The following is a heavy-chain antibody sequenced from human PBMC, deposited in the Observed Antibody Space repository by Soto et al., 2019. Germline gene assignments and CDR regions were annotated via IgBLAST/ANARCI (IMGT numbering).Heavy chain of an antibody. CDR3: ARYYYDRILDS. CDR1: GFTFSSYW. Sequence: GGSLRLSCAASGFTFSSYWMHWVRQAPGKGLVWVSRINSDGSSTSYADSVKGRFTISRDNAKNTLYLQMNSLRAEDTAVYYCARYYYDRILDSWGQGTLVTVYS. D-gene: IGHD3-22*01. J-gene: IGHJ4*02. CDR2: INSDGSST. V-gene: IGHV3-74*01.